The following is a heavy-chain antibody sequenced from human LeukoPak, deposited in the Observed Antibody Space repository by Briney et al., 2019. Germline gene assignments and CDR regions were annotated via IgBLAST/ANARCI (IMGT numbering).Heavy chain of an antibody. CDR2: ISSSSSTI. J-gene: IGHJ4*02. CDR1: GFTFSSYS. V-gene: IGHV3-48*04. CDR3: ARDQEVRGVIPFDY. D-gene: IGHD3-10*01. Sequence: PGGSLRLSCAASGFTFSSYSMNWVRQAPGKGLEWVSYISSSSSTIYYADSVKGRFTISRDNAKNSLYLQMNSLRAEDTAVYYCARDQEVRGVIPFDYWGQGTLVTVSS.